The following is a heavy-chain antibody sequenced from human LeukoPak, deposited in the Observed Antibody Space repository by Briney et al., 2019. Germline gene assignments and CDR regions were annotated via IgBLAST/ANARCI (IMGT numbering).Heavy chain of an antibody. V-gene: IGHV3-74*01. CDR3: TRDYQGLGI. CDR1: GFTFRSYR. Sequence: GGSLRLSCVASGFTFRSYRMHWVRHAPGKGLVWISLINSDESNTNYADSVKGRFIISRDNAKNTLYPQMNSLRAEDTAVYYCTRDYQGLGIWGQGTMVTVSS. J-gene: IGHJ3*02. D-gene: IGHD6-19*01. CDR2: INSDESNT.